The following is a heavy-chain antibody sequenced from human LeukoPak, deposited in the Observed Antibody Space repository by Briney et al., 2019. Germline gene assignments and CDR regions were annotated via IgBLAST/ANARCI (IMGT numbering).Heavy chain of an antibody. J-gene: IGHJ4*02. V-gene: IGHV3-30*02. Sequence: GGSMRLSCAASGFTSSSYGMHWVRQAPGKGLEWVAFIRYDGSNKYYADSMKGRFTISRDNSKNTLYLQMNSLRAEDTAVYYCANDGYGDYVIDYWGQGTLVTVSS. CDR3: ANDGYGDYVIDY. D-gene: IGHD4-17*01. CDR1: GFTSSSYG. CDR2: IRYDGSNK.